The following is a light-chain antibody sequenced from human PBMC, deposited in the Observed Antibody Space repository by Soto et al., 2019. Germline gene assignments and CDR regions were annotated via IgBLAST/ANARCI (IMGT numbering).Light chain of an antibody. CDR2: GAS. J-gene: IGKJ1*01. CDR1: QTVSSNF. CDR3: QQYGNSPQT. Sequence: EAVLTQSPGTVSLSPGERATLSCRASQTVSSNFLAWYQQKPGQAPRLLIYGASDRATGIPDRFTGSGSGTDFTLTISRLEPEDFAVYYCQQYGNSPQTFGQGTKVAIK. V-gene: IGKV3-20*01.